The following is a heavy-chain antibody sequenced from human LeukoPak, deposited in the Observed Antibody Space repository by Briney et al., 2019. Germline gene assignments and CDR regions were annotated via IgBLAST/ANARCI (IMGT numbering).Heavy chain of an antibody. V-gene: IGHV3-33*06. D-gene: IGHD2-8*02. CDR3: AKEYYVLLVYALGGSFDY. Sequence: GRSLRLSCAASGFTFSNYDMHWVRQAPGKGLEWVAVIWFDGSNKFYADSVKGRFTISRDNSKNTLSLQMNSLRAEDTAVYYCAKEYYVLLVYALGGSFDYWGRGTLVTVSS. CDR2: IWFDGSNK. CDR1: GFTFSNYD. J-gene: IGHJ4*02.